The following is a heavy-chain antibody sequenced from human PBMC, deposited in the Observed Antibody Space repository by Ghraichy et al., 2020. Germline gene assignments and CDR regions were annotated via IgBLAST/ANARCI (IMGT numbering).Heavy chain of an antibody. CDR1: GFIFDDYA. V-gene: IGHV3-9*01. CDR3: AKGGPVGGDYDTGEFDY. J-gene: IGHJ4*02. D-gene: IGHD3-9*01. Sequence: LSLTCAASGFIFDDYAMNWVRQAPGKGLEWVSGISWNSRTIGYADSVKGRFTISRDNAKNSLYLQMNSLRADDTALYYCAKGGPVGGDYDTGEFDYWGQGTLVTVSS. CDR2: ISWNSRTI.